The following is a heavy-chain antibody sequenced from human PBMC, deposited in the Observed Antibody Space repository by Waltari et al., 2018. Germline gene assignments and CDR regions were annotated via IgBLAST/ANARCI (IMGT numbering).Heavy chain of an antibody. CDR2: ISFDGSNK. CDR3: ARDTVDSGYVGFYFDY. CDR1: GFTFSSSA. J-gene: IGHJ4*02. V-gene: IGHV3-30-3*01. D-gene: IGHD5-12*01. Sequence: QVQLVESGGGVVQPGRSLRLSCAASGFTFSSSATHWVRQATGKGLEWVAVISFDGSNKYYADSVKGRFTISRDNSKNTLYLQMNSLRAEDTAVYYCARDTVDSGYVGFYFDYWGQGTLVTVSS.